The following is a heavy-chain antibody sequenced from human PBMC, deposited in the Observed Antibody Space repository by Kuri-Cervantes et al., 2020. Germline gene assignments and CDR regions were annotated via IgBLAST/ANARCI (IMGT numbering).Heavy chain of an antibody. V-gene: IGHV3-33*01. Sequence: GESLKISCAASGFTFSSYGMHWVRQAPGKGLEWVAVIWYDGSNKYYADSVKGRFTISRDNSKNTLYLQMNSLRAEDTAVYYCARGGAVTTDYWGQGTLVTVSS. J-gene: IGHJ4*02. CDR1: GFTFSSYG. CDR2: IWYDGSNK. D-gene: IGHD4-11*01. CDR3: ARGGAVTTDY.